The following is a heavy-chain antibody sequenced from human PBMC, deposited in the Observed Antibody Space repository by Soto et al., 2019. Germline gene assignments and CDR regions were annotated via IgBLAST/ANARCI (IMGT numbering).Heavy chain of an antibody. Sequence: ASVKVSSKASGYTFTSYYMHWVRQAPRQGLEWMGWINPNSGGTNYAQKFQGWVTMTRDTSISTAYMELSRLRSDDTAVYYCAKDLYSSGKDYYYYGMDVWGQGTTVNVSS. CDR3: AKDLYSSGKDYYYYGMDV. D-gene: IGHD6-19*01. CDR2: INPNSGGT. CDR1: GYTFTSYY. V-gene: IGHV1-2*04. J-gene: IGHJ6*02.